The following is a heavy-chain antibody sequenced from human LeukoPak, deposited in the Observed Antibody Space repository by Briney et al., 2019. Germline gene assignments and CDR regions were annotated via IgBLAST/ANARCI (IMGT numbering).Heavy chain of an antibody. V-gene: IGHV4-59*11. Sequence: SQTLSLTCTVSGGSISSHYWSWIRQPPGKGLEWIGYIYYSGSTNYNPSLKSRVTISVDTSKNQFSLKLSSVTAADTAVYYCARVATYYYDTWGQGTLVTVSS. CDR3: ARVATYYYDT. CDR2: IYYSGST. D-gene: IGHD3-22*01. J-gene: IGHJ5*02. CDR1: GGSISSHY.